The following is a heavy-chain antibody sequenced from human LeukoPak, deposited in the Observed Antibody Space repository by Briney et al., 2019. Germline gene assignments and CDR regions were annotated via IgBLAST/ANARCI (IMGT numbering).Heavy chain of an antibody. V-gene: IGHV1-46*01. CDR2: INPSGGST. D-gene: IGHD2-15*01. CDR1: GYTFTSYY. Sequence: ASVKVSCKASGYTFTSYYMHWVRQAPGQGLEWMGIINPSGGSTSYAQKFQGRVTMTRDMSTSTVYMELSSLRSEDTAVYYCARGGGGGYCSGGSCPLFGYWGQGTLVTVSS. J-gene: IGHJ4*02. CDR3: ARGGGGGYCSGGSCPLFGY.